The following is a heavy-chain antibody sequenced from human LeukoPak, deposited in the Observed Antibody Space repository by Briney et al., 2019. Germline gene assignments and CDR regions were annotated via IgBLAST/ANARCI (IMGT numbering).Heavy chain of an antibody. J-gene: IGHJ4*02. V-gene: IGHV3-11*05. CDR3: ARDRVGYYFDY. CDR1: GFTFSDYY. CDR2: ISDSSSYT. D-gene: IGHD1-26*01. Sequence: GGSLRLSCAASGFTFSDYYMSWIRQAPGKGLEWISYISDSSSYTNYADSVKGRFTISGDNAKNSLYLQMNSLRAEDTAVYYCARDRVGYYFDYWGQGTLVTVSS.